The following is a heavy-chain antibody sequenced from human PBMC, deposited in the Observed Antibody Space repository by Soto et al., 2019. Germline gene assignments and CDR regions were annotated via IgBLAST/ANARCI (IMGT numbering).Heavy chain of an antibody. Sequence: EVQLVESGGGLVKPGGSLRLSCAASGFTFSSYSMNWVRQAPGKGLEWVSSISSSSSYIYYADSVKGRFTISRDNAKNSLSLQMNSLRAEDTAVYYCARDLYSSSARYFDYWGQGTLVTVSS. J-gene: IGHJ4*02. D-gene: IGHD6-6*01. CDR2: ISSSSSYI. CDR1: GFTFSSYS. CDR3: ARDLYSSSARYFDY. V-gene: IGHV3-21*01.